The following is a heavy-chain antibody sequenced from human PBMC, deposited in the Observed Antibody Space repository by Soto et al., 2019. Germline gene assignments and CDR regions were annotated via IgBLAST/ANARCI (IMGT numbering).Heavy chain of an antibody. V-gene: IGHV3-21*01. CDR3: VRARATDSRPDY. CDR1: GFNFGTYS. CDR2: ISSSSSYI. D-gene: IGHD3-22*01. J-gene: IGHJ4*02. Sequence: VGSLSLSCAGSGFNFGTYSMIWVRQAPGKGLEWVSSISSSSSYIYYADSLKGRFTISRDNAKNSLYLQMDSLRAEDTAIYFCVRARATDSRPDYWGQGTLVTVSS.